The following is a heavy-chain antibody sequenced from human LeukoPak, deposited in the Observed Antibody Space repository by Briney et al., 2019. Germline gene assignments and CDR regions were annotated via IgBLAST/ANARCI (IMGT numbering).Heavy chain of an antibody. CDR3: ARDSSGIAAAGTSLVT. CDR2: INPNSGGT. Sequence: ASMKVSCKASGYSFTDYYMHWVRQAPGQGLEWMGWINPNSGGTKYAQKFQGRVTMTRDTSISTAYMELSRLRSDDTAVYYCARDSSGIAAAGTSLVTWGQGTLVTVSS. CDR1: GYSFTDYY. J-gene: IGHJ5*02. V-gene: IGHV1-2*02. D-gene: IGHD6-13*01.